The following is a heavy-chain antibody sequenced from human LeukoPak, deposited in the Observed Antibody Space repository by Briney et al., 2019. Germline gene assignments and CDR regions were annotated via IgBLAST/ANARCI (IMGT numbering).Heavy chain of an antibody. CDR1: GGSFSGYY. CDR2: INHSGST. V-gene: IGHV4-34*01. J-gene: IGHJ5*02. D-gene: IGHD3-10*01. Sequence: SETLSLTCAVYGGSFSGYYWSWIRQPPGKGLEWIGEINHSGSTNYNPSLKSRVTISVDTSKNQFSLKLSSVTAADTAVYYCARAPGSGSTEWFDPWGQGTLVTVSS. CDR3: ARAPGSGSTEWFDP.